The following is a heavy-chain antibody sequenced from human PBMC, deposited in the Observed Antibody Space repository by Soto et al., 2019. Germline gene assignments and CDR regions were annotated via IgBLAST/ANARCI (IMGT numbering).Heavy chain of an antibody. J-gene: IGHJ5*02. Sequence: QVQLVQSGAEVKKPGSSVKVSCKASGGTFSSYAISWVRQAPGQGLEWMGGIIPIFGTANYAQKFQGRVTITADESTSTVYMELSSLRSEDTAVYYCASAPNYYGSGSYSSSWFDPWGQGTLVTVSS. CDR2: IIPIFGTA. CDR3: ASAPNYYGSGSYSSSWFDP. D-gene: IGHD3-10*01. V-gene: IGHV1-69*01. CDR1: GGTFSSYA.